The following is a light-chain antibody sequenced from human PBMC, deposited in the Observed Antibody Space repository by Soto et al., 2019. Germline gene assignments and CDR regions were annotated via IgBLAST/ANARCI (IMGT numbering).Light chain of an antibody. V-gene: IGLV2-14*01. CDR3: SSYTSISTLYV. CDR2: EVS. J-gene: IGLJ1*01. CDR1: SSDVGGYNF. Sequence: QSALTQSRSVSGSPGQSVTISCTGTSSDVGGYNFVSWYQQYPGKAPKLIIYEVSHRPSGVSNRFSGSKSDNTASLTISGLQAEDEADYYCSSYTSISTLYVFGTGTKLTVL.